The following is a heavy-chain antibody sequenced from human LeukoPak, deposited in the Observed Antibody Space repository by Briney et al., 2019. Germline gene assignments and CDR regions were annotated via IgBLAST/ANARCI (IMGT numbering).Heavy chain of an antibody. D-gene: IGHD6-19*01. J-gene: IGHJ4*02. Sequence: PSETLSLTCTVSGGSISSSNWWNWVRQPPGKGLEWIGEISHSGIANYNPSLRSRVTFSVDKSKNQFSLSLRSMTAADTAVCYCARGVIAVAGPIDYWGQGTLVTVSS. V-gene: IGHV4-4*02. CDR1: GGSISSSNW. CDR2: ISHSGIA. CDR3: ARGVIAVAGPIDY.